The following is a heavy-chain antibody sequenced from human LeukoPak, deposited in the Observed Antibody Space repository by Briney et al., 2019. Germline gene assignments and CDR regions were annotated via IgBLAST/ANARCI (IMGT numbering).Heavy chain of an antibody. Sequence: GESLKISCKGSGYSFTSYWIGWVRQMPGKGLEWMGIIYPGDSDTRYSPSFQGQVTISADKSISTAYLQWSSLKASDTAMYYCATRGIYDSSGYYHYYMDVWGKGTTVTVSS. CDR3: ATRGIYDSSGYYHYYMDV. V-gene: IGHV5-51*01. D-gene: IGHD3-22*01. CDR2: IYPGDSDT. CDR1: GYSFTSYW. J-gene: IGHJ6*03.